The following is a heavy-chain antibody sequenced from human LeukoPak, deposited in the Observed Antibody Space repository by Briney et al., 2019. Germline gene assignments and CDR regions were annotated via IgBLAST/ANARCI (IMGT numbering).Heavy chain of an antibody. J-gene: IGHJ4*02. D-gene: IGHD5-18*01. Sequence: GGSLRLSCAASGVTFSSYAMSWVRQAPGKGLEWVSAISGSGGSTYYADSVKGRFTISRDNSKNTLYLQMNSLRAEDTAVYYCANDGGSGYSYGHNYWGQGTLVTVSS. CDR3: ANDGGSGYSYGHNY. CDR2: ISGSGGST. V-gene: IGHV3-23*01. CDR1: GVTFSSYA.